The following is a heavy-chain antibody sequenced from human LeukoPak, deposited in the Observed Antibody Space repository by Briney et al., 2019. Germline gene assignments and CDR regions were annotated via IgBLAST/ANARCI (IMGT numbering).Heavy chain of an antibody. CDR1: GGTFSSNA. CDR3: AREDTDLVTDGFDV. V-gene: IGHV1-69*01. CDR2: IMSTFGPA. D-gene: IGHD5-18*01. J-gene: IGHJ3*01. Sequence: GASVKVSCKASGGTFSSNAISWVRQAPGQGLEWXXGIMSTFGPAVYAVKFQGRVTITADESTSTAYMQMSSLTSEDTAVYYCAREDTDLVTDGFDVWGQGTVVTVSS.